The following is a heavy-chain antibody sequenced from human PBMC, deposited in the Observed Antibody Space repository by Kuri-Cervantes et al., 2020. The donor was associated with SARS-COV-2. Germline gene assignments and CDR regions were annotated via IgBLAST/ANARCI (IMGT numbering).Heavy chain of an antibody. D-gene: IGHD6-6*01. J-gene: IGHJ4*02. CDR2: ISSSSSTI. V-gene: IGHV3-48*01. CDR1: GFTFSSYS. CDR3: ARLSRIAARLAVGLDY. Sequence: GESLKISCAASGFTFSSYSMNWVRQAPGKGLEWVSYISSSSSTIYYADSVKGRFTISRDNAKNSLYLQMNSLRAEDTAVYYCARLSRIAARLAVGLDYWGQGTLVTVSS.